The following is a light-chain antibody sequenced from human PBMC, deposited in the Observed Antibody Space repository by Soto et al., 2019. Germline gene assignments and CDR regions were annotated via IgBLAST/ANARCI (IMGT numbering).Light chain of an antibody. CDR2: GNS. V-gene: IGLV1-40*01. J-gene: IGLJ1*01. CDR3: QSYDSSLSVFYV. Sequence: QSVLTQPPSVSGAPGQRVTLSCTGSSSNIGAGYDVHWYQQLPGTAPKLLIYGNSNRPSGVPDRFSGSKSGTSASLAITGLQAEYEADYYCQSYDSSLSVFYVFGTGTKLTVL. CDR1: SSNIGAGYD.